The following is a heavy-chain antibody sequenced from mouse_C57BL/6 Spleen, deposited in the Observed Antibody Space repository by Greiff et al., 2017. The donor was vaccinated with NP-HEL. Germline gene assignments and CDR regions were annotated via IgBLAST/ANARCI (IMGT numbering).Heavy chain of an antibody. CDR2: IYPGDGDT. Sequence: VQGVESGPELVKPGASVKISCKASGYAFSSSWMNWVKQRPGKGLEWIGRIYPGDGDTNYNGKFKGKATLTADKSSSTAYMQLSSLTSEDSAVYFCARQAAITTVVARGYFDVWGTGTTVTVSS. V-gene: IGHV1-82*01. D-gene: IGHD1-1*01. CDR1: GYAFSSSW. CDR3: ARQAAITTVVARGYFDV. J-gene: IGHJ1*03.